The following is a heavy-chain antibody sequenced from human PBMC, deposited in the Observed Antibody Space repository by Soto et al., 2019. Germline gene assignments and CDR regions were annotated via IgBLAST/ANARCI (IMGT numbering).Heavy chain of an antibody. CDR2: IIPILGIP. D-gene: IGHD3-10*01. Sequence: SVKVSCKASGGTLNTYTISWVRQAPGQGLEWMGRIIPILGIPNYAQKFQDRLRITADKSTNTVYMELSSLKSEDTAVYYCASHYASGTNDNYFDPWGQGTLVTVSS. CDR3: ASHYASGTNDNYFDP. J-gene: IGHJ5*02. V-gene: IGHV1-69*02. CDR1: GGTLNTYT.